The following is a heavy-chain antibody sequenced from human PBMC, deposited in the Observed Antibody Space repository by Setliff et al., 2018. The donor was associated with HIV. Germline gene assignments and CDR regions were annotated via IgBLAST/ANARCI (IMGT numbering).Heavy chain of an antibody. D-gene: IGHD3-22*01. V-gene: IGHV1-69*13. CDR3: ARIPNHSSGFDY. Sequence: AASVKVSCKASGGTFRSHEISWVRQAPGQGLEWMGGIVPILNTGSYAPKFQGRVTITADESTTTAYMELSSLRSEDTAVYYCARIPNHSSGFDYWGQGTPVTVSS. CDR2: IVPILNTG. J-gene: IGHJ4*02. CDR1: GGTFRSHE.